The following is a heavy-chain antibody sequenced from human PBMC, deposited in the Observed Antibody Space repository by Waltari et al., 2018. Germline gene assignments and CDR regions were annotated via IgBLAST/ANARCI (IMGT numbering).Heavy chain of an antibody. CDR1: GDSTSSTKYH. CDR2: IYYSGST. Sequence: QLQLQESGPGLVKPSETLSLTCTMSGDSTSSTKYHWGWIRQPPGKGLDWIGTIYYSGSTYYNPSLKSRVSISIDTSKRQLSLRLTSVTPADTSIYYCARREGSLDYWGQGTLVTVSS. J-gene: IGHJ4*02. CDR3: ARREGSLDY. V-gene: IGHV4-39*01. D-gene: IGHD3-10*01.